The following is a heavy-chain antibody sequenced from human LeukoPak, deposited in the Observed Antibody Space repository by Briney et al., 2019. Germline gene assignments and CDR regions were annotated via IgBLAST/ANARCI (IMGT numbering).Heavy chain of an antibody. CDR1: GYTFTSYG. CDR2: ISAYNGKT. D-gene: IGHD3-16*02. J-gene: IGHJ4*02. Sequence: ASVKVSCKASGYTFTSYGISWVRQAPGQGLEWMGWISAYNGKTNYAQKLQGRVTMTTDTSTSTAYMELRSLRSDDTAVYYCARDTLKGYDYVWGSYRLFDYWGQGTLVTVSS. V-gene: IGHV1-18*01. CDR3: ARDTLKGYDYVWGSYRLFDY.